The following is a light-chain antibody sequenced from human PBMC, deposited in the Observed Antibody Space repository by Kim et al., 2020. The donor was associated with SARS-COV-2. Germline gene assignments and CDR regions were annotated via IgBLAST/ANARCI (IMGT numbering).Light chain of an antibody. CDR1: SSDVGSYNH. V-gene: IGLV2-23*02. J-gene: IGLJ1*01. Sequence: QSVLTQPASVSGSPGQSITISCTGTSSDVGSYNHVSWYQQHPGKAPKLMIYEVSERPSGVSNRFPGSKSGNTASLTISGLQAEDEADYYCCSYAVSITFVFGTGTKVTVL. CDR3: CSYAVSITFV. CDR2: EVS.